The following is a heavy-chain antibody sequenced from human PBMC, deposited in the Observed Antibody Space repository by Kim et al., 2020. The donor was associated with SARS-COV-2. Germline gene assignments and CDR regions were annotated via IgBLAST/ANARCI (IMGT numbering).Heavy chain of an antibody. D-gene: IGHD1-26*01. CDR1: GGSFSDYF. CDR2: INRRGIT. Sequence: SQTLSLTCALYGGSFSDYFSTWIRQPPGKGLEWIAEINRRGITNYNPSLKSRVTISIDTSNNQFSLKLNSLTAADTATYYCARGKNSGPTWYFDLWGRGTLVIVSS. CDR3: ARGKNSGPTWYFDL. J-gene: IGHJ2*01. V-gene: IGHV4-34*01.